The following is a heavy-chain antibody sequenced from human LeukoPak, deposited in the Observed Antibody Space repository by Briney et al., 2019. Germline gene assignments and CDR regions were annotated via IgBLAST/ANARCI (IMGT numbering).Heavy chain of an antibody. J-gene: IGHJ4*02. Sequence: TSETLSLTCTVSGGSISSSSYYWGWIRQPPGKGLEWIGSIYYSGSTYYNPSLKSRVTISVDTSKNQFSLKLSSVTAADTAVYYCARGDTMIVAYYFDYWGQGTLVTVSS. CDR3: ARGDTMIVAYYFDY. CDR1: GGSISSSSYY. V-gene: IGHV4-39*07. D-gene: IGHD3-22*01. CDR2: IYYSGST.